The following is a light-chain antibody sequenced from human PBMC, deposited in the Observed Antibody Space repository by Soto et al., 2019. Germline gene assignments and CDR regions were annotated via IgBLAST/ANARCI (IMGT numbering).Light chain of an antibody. CDR3: QQYNNWTLT. J-gene: IGKJ1*01. V-gene: IGKV3-15*01. Sequence: EIVMTQAPATLSVSPGERVTLSCRASQSVSYNLDWYQQKPGQAPRLLIYGPSTRATGIPARFSGSGAGTEFTLTISSLQSEDFALYYCQQYNNWTLTFGQGTKVEIK. CDR2: GPS. CDR1: QSVSYN.